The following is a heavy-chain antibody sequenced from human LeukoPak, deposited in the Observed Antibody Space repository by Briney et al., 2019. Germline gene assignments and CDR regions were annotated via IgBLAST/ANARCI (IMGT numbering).Heavy chain of an antibody. Sequence: PSETLSLTCSVSGGLSTHYYWSWIRQPPGKGLEWIGYIYHSGSTNYNPSLKSRVTISVDTSKNQFSLKLTSVPAADTAVYYCTRGQWLPVFDFWGQGTLVTVSS. J-gene: IGHJ5*01. CDR2: IYHSGST. CDR1: GGLSTHYY. D-gene: IGHD3-22*01. CDR3: TRGQWLPVFDF. V-gene: IGHV4-59*01.